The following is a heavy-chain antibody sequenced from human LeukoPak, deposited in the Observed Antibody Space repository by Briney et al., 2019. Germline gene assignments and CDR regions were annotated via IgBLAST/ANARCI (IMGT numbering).Heavy chain of an antibody. D-gene: IGHD6-6*01. CDR3: ASGYSSSPFGYYYYYMDV. V-gene: IGHV4-34*01. CDR1: GGSFSGYY. CDR2: INHSGST. J-gene: IGHJ6*03. Sequence: SETLSLTCAVYGGSFSGYYWSWIRQSPGKGLEWIGEINHSGSTNYNPSLKSRVTISVDTSKNQFSLKLSSVTAADTAVYYCASGYSSSPFGYYYYYMDVWGKGTTVTVSS.